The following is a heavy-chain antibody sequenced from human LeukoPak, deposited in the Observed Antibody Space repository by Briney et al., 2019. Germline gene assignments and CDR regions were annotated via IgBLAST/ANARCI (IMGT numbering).Heavy chain of an antibody. CDR1: GYTFTSYY. D-gene: IGHD3-3*01. CDR3: ARVSGYYDFWSGYRKGNWFDP. Sequence: ASVKVSRRASGYTFTSYYMHWVRQAPGQGLEWMGIINPSGGSTSYAQKYQGRVTMTRDTSTSTVYMELSSLRSEDTAVYYCARVSGYYDFWSGYRKGNWFDPWGQGTLVTVSS. V-gene: IGHV1-46*01. CDR2: INPSGGST. J-gene: IGHJ5*02.